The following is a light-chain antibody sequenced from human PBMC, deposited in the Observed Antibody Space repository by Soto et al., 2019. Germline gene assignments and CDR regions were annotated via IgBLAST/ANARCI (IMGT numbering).Light chain of an antibody. Sequence: QSALTQPASVSGPPGQSITISCTGTSNDIGEYKYVSWYQQHPGKAPKLIIYDVSNRPSGVSNRFSGSKSGNTASLTISGLQAEDEADYYCSSYTTSSNYVFGAGTKVTVL. J-gene: IGLJ1*01. CDR2: DVS. CDR3: SSYTTSSNYV. CDR1: SNDIGEYKY. V-gene: IGLV2-14*01.